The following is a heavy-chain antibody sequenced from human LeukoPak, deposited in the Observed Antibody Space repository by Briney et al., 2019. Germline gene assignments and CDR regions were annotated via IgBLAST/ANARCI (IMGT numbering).Heavy chain of an antibody. D-gene: IGHD5-12*01. CDR3: AKAKEGFSGYDYLFDY. J-gene: IGHJ4*02. CDR2: FSYDGSTQ. CDR1: GFTFSSYE. Sequence: GGSLRLSCAASGFTFSSYEMNWVRQAPGKGLEWVALFSYDGSTQRYADSVKGRFTISKDNSKNSLYLQMNSLRTEDTAVYYCAKAKEGFSGYDYLFDYWGQGTLVTVSS. V-gene: IGHV3-30-3*01.